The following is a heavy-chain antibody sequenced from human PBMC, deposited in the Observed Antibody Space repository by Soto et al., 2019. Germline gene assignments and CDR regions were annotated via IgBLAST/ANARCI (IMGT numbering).Heavy chain of an antibody. CDR2: ISAYNGNT. CDR3: ASSGGYCSGGSCYSGSAFDI. J-gene: IGHJ3*02. V-gene: IGHV1-18*01. CDR1: GYTFTSYG. D-gene: IGHD2-15*01. Sequence: ASVKVSCKASGYTFTSYGISWVRQAPGQGLEWMGWISAYNGNTNYAQKLQGRVTMTTDTSTSTAYMELRSLRSDDTAVYYCASSGGYCSGGSCYSGSAFDIWGQGTMVTVSS.